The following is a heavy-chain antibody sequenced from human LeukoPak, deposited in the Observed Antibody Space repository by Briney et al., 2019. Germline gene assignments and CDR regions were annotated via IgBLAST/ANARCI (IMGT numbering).Heavy chain of an antibody. CDR2: INHSGST. Sequence: PSETLSLTCTVSGGSIRSSYYYWSWIRQPPGKGLEWIGEINHSGSTNYNPSLKSRVTISVDTSKNQFSLKLSSVTAADTAVYYCASRKVDTAMVTGYYYGMDVWGQGTTVTVSS. D-gene: IGHD5-18*01. V-gene: IGHV4-39*07. J-gene: IGHJ6*02. CDR1: GGSIRSSYYY. CDR3: ASRKVDTAMVTGYYYGMDV.